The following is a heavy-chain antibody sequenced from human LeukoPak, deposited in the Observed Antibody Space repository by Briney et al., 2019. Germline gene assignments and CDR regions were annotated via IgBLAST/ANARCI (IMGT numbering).Heavy chain of an antibody. CDR3: AREVQVQYSSSSDVGENAFDI. CDR2: MNPNSGNT. CDR1: GYTFTSYD. V-gene: IGHV1-8*03. Sequence: ASVKVSCKASGYTFTSYDINWVRQATGQGLEGMGWMNPNSGNTGYAQKFQGRVTITRNTSISTAYMELSSLRSEDTAVYYCAREVQVQYSSSSDVGENAFDIWGQGTMVTVSS. J-gene: IGHJ3*02. D-gene: IGHD6-6*01.